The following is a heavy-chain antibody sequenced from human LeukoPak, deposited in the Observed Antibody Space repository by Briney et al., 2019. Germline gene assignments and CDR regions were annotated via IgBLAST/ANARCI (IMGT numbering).Heavy chain of an antibody. CDR1: GGSISSSSYY. Sequence: SETLSLTCTVSGGSISSSSYYWGWIRQPPGKGLEWIGSIYYRGSTNYNPSLKSRVTIYVDTSRNQFSLKLSSVTAADTAVYYCARQGYCSSTSCYNRGFFDYWGQGTLVTVSS. CDR2: IYYRGST. D-gene: IGHD2-2*01. CDR3: ARQGYCSSTSCYNRGFFDY. V-gene: IGHV4-39*01. J-gene: IGHJ4*02.